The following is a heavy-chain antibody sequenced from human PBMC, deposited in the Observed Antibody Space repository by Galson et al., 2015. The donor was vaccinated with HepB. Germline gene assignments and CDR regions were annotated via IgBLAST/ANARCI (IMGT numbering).Heavy chain of an antibody. CDR3: ARDHQRWLQLRAWDY. Sequence: SLRLSCAASGFTFSSYSMNWVRQAPGKGLEWVSSISSSSSYIYYADSVKGRFTISRDNAKNSLYLQMNSLRAEDTAVYYCARDHQRWLQLRAWDYWGQGTLVTVSS. J-gene: IGHJ4*02. CDR1: GFTFSSYS. V-gene: IGHV3-21*01. D-gene: IGHD5-24*01. CDR2: ISSSSSYI.